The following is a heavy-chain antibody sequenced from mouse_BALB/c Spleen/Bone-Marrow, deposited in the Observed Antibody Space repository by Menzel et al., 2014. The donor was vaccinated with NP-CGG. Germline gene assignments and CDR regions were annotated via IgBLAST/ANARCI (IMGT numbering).Heavy chain of an antibody. D-gene: IGHD1-2*01. CDR1: GFNIKDTY. V-gene: IGHV14-3*02. Sequence: EVKLLESGAELVKPGASVKLSCTASGFNIKDTYMHWVKQRPEQGLEWIGGIDPANGNTKYDPKFQGKATITADTSSNTAYLQLSSLTSEDTAVYYCARGGTTATWYFDVWGAGTTVTVSS. J-gene: IGHJ1*01. CDR2: IDPANGNT. CDR3: ARGGTTATWYFDV.